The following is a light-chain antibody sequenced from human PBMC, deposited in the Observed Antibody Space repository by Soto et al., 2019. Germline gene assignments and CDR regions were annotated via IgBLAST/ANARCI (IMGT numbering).Light chain of an antibody. CDR2: EVS. J-gene: IGLJ3*02. CDR1: SSDVGGSNY. CDR3: SSDAGSNNWV. Sequence: QSALTQPPSASGSPGQSVTISCTGTSSDVGGSNYVSWYQHHPGKAPKLMIYEVSKRPSGVPDRFSGCKSGNTASLTVSGLQAEDEADYYCSSDAGSNNWVFGGGTKLTDL. V-gene: IGLV2-8*01.